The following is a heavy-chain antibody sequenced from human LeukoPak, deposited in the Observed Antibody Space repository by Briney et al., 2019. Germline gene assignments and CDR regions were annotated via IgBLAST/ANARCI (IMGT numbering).Heavy chain of an antibody. CDR2: IYSGGRT. D-gene: IGHD2-2*01. CDR3: ARGLGYCTSTTCLLPFDY. CDR1: GFTVSTYY. Sequence: GGSLRLSCAASGFTVSTYYMTWVRQAPGKGLECVSAIYSGGRTYYADSVKGRFTVSRDNSKNTLYLQMNSLRAEDTAMYYCARGLGYCTSTTCLLPFDYWGQGTLVTVSS. V-gene: IGHV3-53*01. J-gene: IGHJ4*02.